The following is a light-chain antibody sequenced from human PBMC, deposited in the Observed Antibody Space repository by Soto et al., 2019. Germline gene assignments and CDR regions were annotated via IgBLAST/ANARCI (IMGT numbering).Light chain of an antibody. CDR2: GAS. V-gene: IGKV3-20*01. J-gene: IGKJ3*01. CDR3: QQYTGSSGIFT. Sequence: VLTQSPGTLSLSPGERATLSCRASQRVNSNYFAWYQQKPGQAPRLLVFGASPRATGFPDRFRGSGSGTDFILTISRVEPEDFAVYYGQQYTGSSGIFTFGPGTKVDIK. CDR1: QRVNSNY.